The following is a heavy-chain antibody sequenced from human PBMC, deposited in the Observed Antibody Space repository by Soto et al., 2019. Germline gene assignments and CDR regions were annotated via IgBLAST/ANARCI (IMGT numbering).Heavy chain of an antibody. CDR2: TYYRSRWYN. V-gene: IGHV6-1*01. J-gene: IGHJ4*02. D-gene: IGHD2-2*02. CDR3: ARGLFCSSTSCYTPFDY. Sequence: QTLSLTCAISGYSVSSNSAAWNLIRQSPTRGLEWLGRTYYRSRWYNDYAVSVKSRITINPDTSKNQFSLQLNSVTPEDTAVYYCARGLFCSSTSCYTPFDYWGQGTLVTVSS. CDR1: GYSVSSNSAA.